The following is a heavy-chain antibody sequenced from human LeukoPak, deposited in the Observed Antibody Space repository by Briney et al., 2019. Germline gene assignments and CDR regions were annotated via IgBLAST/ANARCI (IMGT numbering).Heavy chain of an antibody. CDR3: ARGGIFGVVTLRSDNWFDP. D-gene: IGHD3-3*01. Sequence: PGRSLRLSCAASGFTFSSYAMHWVRQAPGKGLEWVAVISYDGSNKYYADSVKGRFTISRDNAKNSLYLQMNSLRAEDTAVYYCARGGIFGVVTLRSDNWFDPWGQGTLVTVSS. V-gene: IGHV3-30-3*01. CDR2: ISYDGSNK. J-gene: IGHJ5*02. CDR1: GFTFSSYA.